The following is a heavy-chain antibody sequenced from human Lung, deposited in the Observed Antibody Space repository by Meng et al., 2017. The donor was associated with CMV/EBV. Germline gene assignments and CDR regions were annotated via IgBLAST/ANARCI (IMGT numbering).Heavy chain of an antibody. CDR3: ARGLGYCSTTSCYSDY. J-gene: IGHJ4*02. V-gene: IGHV1-8*03. CDR2: INPNTGDT. D-gene: IGHD2-2*01. Sequence: SGYTFTNYDINWVRQATGQGLEWMGWINPNTGDTVYAQNFQGRITFTGDTSMTTVYMDLSSLTSEDTAVYYCARGLGYCSTTSCYSDYWGQGTPVTVSS. CDR1: GYTFTNYD.